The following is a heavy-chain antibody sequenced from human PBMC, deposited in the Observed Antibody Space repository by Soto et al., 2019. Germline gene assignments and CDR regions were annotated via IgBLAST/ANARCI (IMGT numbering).Heavy chain of an antibody. D-gene: IGHD1-26*01. CDR3: ARAAVKLGATLFDS. V-gene: IGHV4-34*01. CDR1: GGSLRGHY. Sequence: SETLSLTCAVSGGSLRGHYWSWIRQSPEKGLEWIGEINHSGFTNYNPTLKSRVTISRDASKNQFSLRLSSMTAADSAVYFCARAAVKLGATLFDSWGQGTLVTVSS. J-gene: IGHJ4*02. CDR2: INHSGFT.